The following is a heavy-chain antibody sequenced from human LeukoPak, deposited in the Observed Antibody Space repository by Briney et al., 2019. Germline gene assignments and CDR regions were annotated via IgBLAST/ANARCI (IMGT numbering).Heavy chain of an antibody. CDR2: IYHSGST. CDR1: GGSISSGGYY. V-gene: IGHV4-30-2*01. D-gene: IGHD5-24*01. J-gene: IGHJ4*02. Sequence: SQTLSLTCTVSGGSISSGGYYWSWIRQPPGKGLEWIGYIYHSGSTYYNPSLKSRVTISVDRSKNQFSLKLSPVTAADTAVYYCARNRDGYNSFDYWGQGTLDTVSS. CDR3: ARNRDGYNSFDY.